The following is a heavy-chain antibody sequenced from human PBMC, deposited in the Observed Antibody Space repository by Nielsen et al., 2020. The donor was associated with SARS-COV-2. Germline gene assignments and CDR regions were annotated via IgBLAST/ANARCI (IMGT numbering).Heavy chain of an antibody. CDR2: INHSGST. V-gene: IGHV4-34*01. J-gene: IGHJ5*02. CDR3: ARPRPTGYYQRGWFDP. CDR1: GGSFSGYY. D-gene: IGHD3-9*01. Sequence: GSLRLSCAVYGGSFSGYYWSWIRQPPGKGLEWIGEINHSGSTNYNPSLKSRVTISVDTSKNQFSLKLSSVTAADTAVYYCARPRPTGYYQRGWFDPWGQGTLVTVSS.